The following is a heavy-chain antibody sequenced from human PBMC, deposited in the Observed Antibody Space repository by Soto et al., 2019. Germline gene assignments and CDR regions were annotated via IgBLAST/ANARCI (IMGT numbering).Heavy chain of an antibody. J-gene: IGHJ6*02. CDR1: GGSISSYY. V-gene: IGHV4-59*01. CDR2: IYYSGST. CDR3: ARDRRTYTSPRGMDV. D-gene: IGHD1-7*01. Sequence: SETLSLTCAVSGGSISSYYWSWIRQPPGKGLEWIGYIYYSGSTNYNPSLKSRVTISVDTSKNQFSLKLSSVTAADTAVYYCARDRRTYTSPRGMDVWGQGTTVTVSS.